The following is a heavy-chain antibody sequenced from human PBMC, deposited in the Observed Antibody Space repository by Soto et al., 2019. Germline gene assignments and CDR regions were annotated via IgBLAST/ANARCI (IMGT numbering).Heavy chain of an antibody. J-gene: IGHJ5*02. CDR1: GGSISSGGYY. Sequence: QVQLQESGPGLVKPSQTLSLTCTVSGGSISSGGYYWSWIRQHPGKGLEWIGYIYYSGSTYYNPSLKSRVSISVDTSKNQFSLKLSYVTAADTRLSSRARETQVQLKNSFHPWGQGTLVTVSS. D-gene: IGHD5-18*01. CDR3: ARETQVQLKNSFHP. CDR2: IYYSGST. V-gene: IGHV4-31*03.